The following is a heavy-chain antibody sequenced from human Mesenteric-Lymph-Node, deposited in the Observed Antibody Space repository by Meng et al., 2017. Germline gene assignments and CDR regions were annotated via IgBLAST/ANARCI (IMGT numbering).Heavy chain of an antibody. CDR1: GGCFSGYY. D-gene: IGHD3-10*01. CDR3: ARAPKNYGWGSDLDALDI. CDR2: INHSGST. J-gene: IGHJ3*02. V-gene: IGHV4-34*01. Sequence: GPLRLSCAVYGGCFSGYYWSWIRQPPGQGLEWIGEINHSGSTNYNPSLKSRVTISVDTSKNQFSLKLSSVTAADTAVYYCARAPKNYGWGSDLDALDIWGQGTVVTVSS.